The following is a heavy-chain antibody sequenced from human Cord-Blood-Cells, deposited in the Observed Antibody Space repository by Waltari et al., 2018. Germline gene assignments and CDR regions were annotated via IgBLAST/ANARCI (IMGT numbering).Heavy chain of an antibody. Sequence: EVQLLESGGGLVQPGGSLRLSCAASGFTFSSYAMSWVRQAPGKGLEWVSAISGSGGSTYYADSVKGRFTISRDNSKNTLYLQMNSLRAEDTAVYYCAKEGRFLEWLLEPFDYWGQGTLVTVSS. D-gene: IGHD3-3*01. J-gene: IGHJ4*02. V-gene: IGHV3-23*01. CDR2: ISGSGGST. CDR1: GFTFSSYA. CDR3: AKEGRFLEWLLEPFDY.